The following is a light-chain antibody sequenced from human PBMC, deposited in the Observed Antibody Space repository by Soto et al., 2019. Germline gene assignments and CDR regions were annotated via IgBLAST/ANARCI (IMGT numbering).Light chain of an antibody. CDR2: DAS. CDR1: QSISSW. Sequence: DIQMTQSPSTLSASVGDRVTITCRASQSISSWLAWYQQKPGKAPKLLIYDASSLESGVPSRFSGSGSGTDFSLTISSLQPDDFATYYCQQSYSSPYTFGQGTNLDI. V-gene: IGKV1-5*01. J-gene: IGKJ2*01. CDR3: QQSYSSPYT.